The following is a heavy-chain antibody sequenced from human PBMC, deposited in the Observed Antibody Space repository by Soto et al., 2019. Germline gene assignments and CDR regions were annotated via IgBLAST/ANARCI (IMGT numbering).Heavy chain of an antibody. V-gene: IGHV4-59*08. Sequence: SETLSLTCTVSGGSISSYYWSWIRQPPGKGLEWIGYIYYSGSTNYNPSLKSRVTISVDTSKNQFSLKLSSVTAADTAVYYCARHPLTIAAAGSGYYGMDVWGQGTTVTVSS. J-gene: IGHJ6*02. CDR2: IYYSGST. CDR1: GGSISSYY. CDR3: ARHPLTIAAAGSGYYGMDV. D-gene: IGHD6-13*01.